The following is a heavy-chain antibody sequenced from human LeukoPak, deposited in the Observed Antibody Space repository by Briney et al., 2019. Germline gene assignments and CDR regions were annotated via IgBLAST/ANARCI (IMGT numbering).Heavy chain of an antibody. CDR1: GGSISSYY. V-gene: IGHV4-4*07. J-gene: IGHJ2*01. Sequence: SETLSLTCTVSGGSISSYYWSWVRQPAGKGLEWIGRIYTSGSTNYNPSLKSRVTMSVDTSKNQFSLWLSSVAAADTAVYYCARMRLSSYWYFDLWGRGTLVTVSS. CDR3: ARMRLSSYWYFDL. CDR2: IYTSGST. D-gene: IGHD6-25*01.